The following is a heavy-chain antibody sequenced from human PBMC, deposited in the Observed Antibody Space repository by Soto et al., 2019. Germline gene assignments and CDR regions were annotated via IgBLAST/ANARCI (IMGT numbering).Heavy chain of an antibody. Sequence: PSETLSLTCTVSGGSISSYYWSWIRQPPGKGLEWIGYIYYSGSTNYNPSLKSRVTISVDTSKNQFSLKLSSVTAADTAVYYCARDLSGGMDVWGQGTTVTVSS. V-gene: IGHV4-59*01. J-gene: IGHJ6*02. CDR3: ARDLSGGMDV. CDR2: IYYSGST. CDR1: GGSISSYY.